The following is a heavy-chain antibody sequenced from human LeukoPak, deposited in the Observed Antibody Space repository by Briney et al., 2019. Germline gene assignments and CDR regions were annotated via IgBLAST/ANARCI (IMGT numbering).Heavy chain of an antibody. CDR2: ISYDGSNK. Sequence: PGRSLRLSCAASGFTFNSYGMHWVRQAPGKGLEWVAVISYDGSNKYYADSVKGRFTISRDNSKNTLYLQMNSLRAEDTAVYYCAKGAVAGVFDYWGQGTLVTVSS. CDR3: AKGAVAGVFDY. D-gene: IGHD6-19*01. V-gene: IGHV3-30*18. CDR1: GFTFNSYG. J-gene: IGHJ4*02.